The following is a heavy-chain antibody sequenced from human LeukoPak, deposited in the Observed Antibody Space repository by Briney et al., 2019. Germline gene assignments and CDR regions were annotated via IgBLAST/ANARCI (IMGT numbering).Heavy chain of an antibody. CDR2: IRYDGSNK. CDR1: GFTFSSYG. V-gene: IGHV3-30*02. D-gene: IGHD2-2*01. Sequence: GGSLRLSCAASGFTFSSYGMHWVRQAPGKGLEWVAFIRYDGSNKYYADSVKGRFTISRDNAKNSLYLQMNSLRAEDTAMYYCARDKSSSTSCQDYWGQGTLVTVSS. CDR3: ARDKSSSTSCQDY. J-gene: IGHJ4*02.